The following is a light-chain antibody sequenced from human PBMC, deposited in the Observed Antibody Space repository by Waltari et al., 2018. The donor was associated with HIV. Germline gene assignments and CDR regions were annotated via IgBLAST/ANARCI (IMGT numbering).Light chain of an antibody. CDR2: QAS. CDR3: HQYASFSGT. CDR1: QHVGAF. J-gene: IGKJ1*01. V-gene: IGKV1-5*03. Sequence: DIRLTQSPSTLSASAGDRVAITCRAGQHVGAFLAWYQQKPGKPPKLLIFQASTVEGGVTSRFSVSVSGADFTRTINGLQSDDCATYYCHQYASFSGTCGQGTKVEL.